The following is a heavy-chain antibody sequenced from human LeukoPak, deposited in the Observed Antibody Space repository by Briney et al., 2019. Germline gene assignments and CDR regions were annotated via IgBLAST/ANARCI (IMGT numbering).Heavy chain of an antibody. CDR3: AGLLRGAPSGSWFDP. J-gene: IGHJ5*02. CDR2: FYHSGST. Sequence: SGTLSLTCAVSGVSISSSNWWSWVRPPPGKGLEWIGEFYHSGSTNYNPSLKSRVTISVDKSKNQFSLKLSSVTAADTAVYYCAGLLRGAPSGSWFDPWGQGTLVTVSS. V-gene: IGHV4-4*02. D-gene: IGHD3-10*01. CDR1: GVSISSSNW.